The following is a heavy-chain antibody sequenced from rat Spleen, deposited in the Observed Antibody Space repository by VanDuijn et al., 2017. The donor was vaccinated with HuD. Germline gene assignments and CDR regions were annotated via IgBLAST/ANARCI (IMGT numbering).Heavy chain of an antibody. CDR1: GFTFSSFP. V-gene: IGHV5-25*01. J-gene: IGHJ2*01. CDR2: ISTGGGST. Sequence: EVQLVESGGGLVQPGRSLKLSCAASGFTFSSFPMAWVRQAPKKGLEWVASISTGGGSTNYRDSVKGRFTISRDNTKSTLYLQMDSLKSEDTASYYCVRHGYTRYYFDYWGQGVMVTVSS. CDR3: VRHGYTRYYFDY. D-gene: IGHD1-9*01.